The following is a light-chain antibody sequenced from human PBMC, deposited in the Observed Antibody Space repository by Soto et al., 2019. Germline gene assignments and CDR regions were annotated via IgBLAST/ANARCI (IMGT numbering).Light chain of an antibody. CDR2: GAS. Sequence: ELVLTQSPGTLSLSPGERATLSCRASQSVSSSYLAWYQRKPGQAPRLLIYGASSRATGIPDRFSGSGSGTDFTLTISRLEPEDFAVYYCQQYGSSPLTCGGGTKAEIK. J-gene: IGKJ4*01. CDR1: QSVSSSY. CDR3: QQYGSSPLT. V-gene: IGKV3-20*01.